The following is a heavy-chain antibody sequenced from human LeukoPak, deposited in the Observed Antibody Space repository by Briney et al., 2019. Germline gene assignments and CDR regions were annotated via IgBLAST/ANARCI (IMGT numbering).Heavy chain of an antibody. Sequence: GGSLRLSLAASGFTFSSYTMNWVRQAAGEGLEWGSSIIGSSTYINYADSVKGRFNISRDNAKNSLYLQMNSLRAEDTAVYYCARDRSPGNFDYWGQGTLVTVSS. V-gene: IGHV3-21*01. J-gene: IGHJ4*02. D-gene: IGHD3-10*01. CDR2: IIGSSTYI. CDR3: ARDRSPGNFDY. CDR1: GFTFSSYT.